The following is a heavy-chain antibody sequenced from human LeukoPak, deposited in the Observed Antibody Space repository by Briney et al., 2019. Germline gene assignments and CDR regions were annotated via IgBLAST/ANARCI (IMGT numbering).Heavy chain of an antibody. V-gene: IGHV3-30*04. J-gene: IGHJ4*02. Sequence: GGSLRLSCAASGFTFSSYAMDWVRQAPGKGLEWVAVISYDGSNKYYADSVKGRFTISRDNSKNTLYLQMNSLRAEDTAVYYCARPRGGWSLDYWGQGTLVTVSS. CDR1: GFTFSSYA. D-gene: IGHD2-15*01. CDR2: ISYDGSNK. CDR3: ARPRGGWSLDY.